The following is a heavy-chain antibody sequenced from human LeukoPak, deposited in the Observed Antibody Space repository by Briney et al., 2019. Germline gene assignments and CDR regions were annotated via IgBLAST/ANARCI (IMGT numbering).Heavy chain of an antibody. CDR3: ARDRAFYYSYGSALFDL. CDR2: ISYDGSNK. D-gene: IGHD5-18*01. J-gene: IGHJ2*01. V-gene: IGHV3-30*04. Sequence: GGSLRLSCAASGFTFNSYAMHWVRQAPGKGLEWVAVISYDGSNKYYADSVKGRFTISRDNSKNTLYLQMNSLRAEDTAVYYCARDRAFYYSYGSALFDLWGRGTLVTVSS. CDR1: GFTFNSYA.